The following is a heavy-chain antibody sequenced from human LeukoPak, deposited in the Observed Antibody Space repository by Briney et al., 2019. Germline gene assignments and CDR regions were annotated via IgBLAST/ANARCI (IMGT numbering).Heavy chain of an antibody. CDR1: GFTFSNYW. D-gene: IGHD2-15*01. Sequence: GGSLRLSCAASGFTFSNYWMSWVRQAPGKGLEWVANIKQDGSEKYYVDSVKGRFTISRDNAKNSLYLQMNSLSAEDTAVYYCAREEGRGSPFDYWGQGTLATVSS. CDR3: AREEGRGSPFDY. CDR2: IKQDGSEK. J-gene: IGHJ4*02. V-gene: IGHV3-7*03.